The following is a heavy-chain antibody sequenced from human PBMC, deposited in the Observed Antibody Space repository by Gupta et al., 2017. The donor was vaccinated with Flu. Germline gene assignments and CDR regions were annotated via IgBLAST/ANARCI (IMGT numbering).Heavy chain of an antibody. CDR1: GYSFTSYW. CDR3: ARLGPTPGRKRWLQLGLWYFDL. V-gene: IGHV5-51*01. D-gene: IGHD5-24*01. J-gene: IGHJ2*01. CDR2: IYPGDSDT. Sequence: EVQLVQSGAEVKKPGESLKISCKGSGYSFTSYWIGWVRQMPGKGLEWMGIIYPGDSDTRYSPSFQGQVTISADKSISTAYLQWSSLKASDTAMYYCARLGPTPGRKRWLQLGLWYFDLWGRGTLVTVSS.